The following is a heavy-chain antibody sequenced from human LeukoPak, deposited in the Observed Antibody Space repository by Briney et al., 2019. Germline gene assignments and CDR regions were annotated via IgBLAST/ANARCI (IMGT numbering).Heavy chain of an antibody. CDR1: GGSISSGGYS. CDR3: ARGGYGSWNWFDP. D-gene: IGHD1-1*01. V-gene: IGHV4-30-2*01. Sequence: SQTLSLTCAVSGGSISSGGYSWSWIRQPPGKGLEWIGYIYHSGSTYYNPSLKSRVTISVDRSKNQFSLKLSSVTAAVTAVYYCARGGYGSWNWFDPWGQGTLVTVSS. CDR2: IYHSGST. J-gene: IGHJ5*02.